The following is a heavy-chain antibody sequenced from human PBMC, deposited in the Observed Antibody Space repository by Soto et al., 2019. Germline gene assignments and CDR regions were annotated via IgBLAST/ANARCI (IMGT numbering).Heavy chain of an antibody. J-gene: IGHJ6*03. V-gene: IGHV3-20*01. Sequence: GGSLRLSCAASGFTFDDYGMSWVRQAPGKGLEWVSGINWNGGSTGYADSVKGRFTISRDNAKNSLYLQMNSLRAEDTALYHCARYTIPSHSYYYYYMDVWGKGTTVTVSS. CDR3: ARYTIPSHSYYYYYMDV. D-gene: IGHD3-3*01. CDR2: INWNGGST. CDR1: GFTFDDYG.